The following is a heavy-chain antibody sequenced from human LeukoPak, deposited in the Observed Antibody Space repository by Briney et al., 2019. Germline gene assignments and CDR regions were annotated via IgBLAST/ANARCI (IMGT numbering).Heavy chain of an antibody. D-gene: IGHD4-23*01. CDR2: ISYDGSNK. CDR3: ARDPWLRWPENYFDY. CDR1: GFTFSSYA. Sequence: GRSLRLSCAASGFTFSSYAMHWVRQAPGKGLEWVAVISYDGSNKYYADSVKGRFTISRDNSKNTLYLQMNSLRAEDTAVYYCARDPWLRWPENYFDYWGQGTQVTVSS. J-gene: IGHJ4*02. V-gene: IGHV3-30*04.